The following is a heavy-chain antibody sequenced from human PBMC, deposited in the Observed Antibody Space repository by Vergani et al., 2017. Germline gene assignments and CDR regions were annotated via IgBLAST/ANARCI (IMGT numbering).Heavy chain of an antibody. CDR1: GFSLNTRGVS. Sequence: QITLKESGPTLVKPTQTLTLTCTFSGFSLNTRGVSVAWIRQPPGKALDWLDLIYWNDDQHYSPSLNNRVNITKVTSKNQVFLTMTNMDYVDTGTYYCVYRKTECGTTGCFYPFYYYYYMDVWGKGTTVTVSS. J-gene: IGHJ6*03. V-gene: IGHV2-5*04. CDR3: VYRKTECGTTGCFYPFYYYYYMDV. D-gene: IGHD1-7*01. CDR2: IYWNDDQ.